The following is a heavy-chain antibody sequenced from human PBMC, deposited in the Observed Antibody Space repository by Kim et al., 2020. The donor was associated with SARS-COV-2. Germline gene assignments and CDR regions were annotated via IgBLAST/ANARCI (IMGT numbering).Heavy chain of an antibody. V-gene: IGHV3-64*01. Sequence: GGSLRLSCAASGFTFSSYAMHWVRQAPGKGLEYVSAISSNGGSTYYANSVKGRFTISRDNSKNTLYLQMGSLRAEDMAVYYCAGRLVIAPDAFDIWGQGTMVTVSS. CDR2: ISSNGGST. CDR1: GFTFSSYA. J-gene: IGHJ3*02. CDR3: AGRLVIAPDAFDI. D-gene: IGHD3-9*01.